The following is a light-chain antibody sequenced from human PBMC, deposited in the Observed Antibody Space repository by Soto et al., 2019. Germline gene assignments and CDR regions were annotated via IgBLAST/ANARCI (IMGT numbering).Light chain of an antibody. CDR1: QSVSSN. CDR3: QQYSICPPSYT. Sequence: EIVMTQSPATLSVSPGERATLSCRASQSVSSNLAWYQQKPGQAPRLLIYSASTRATGIPDRFRGSGTDTDFTLTINSLQSEDLAIYHCQQYSICPPSYTFGPGTKLEIK. CDR2: SAS. J-gene: IGKJ2*01. V-gene: IGKV3-15*01.